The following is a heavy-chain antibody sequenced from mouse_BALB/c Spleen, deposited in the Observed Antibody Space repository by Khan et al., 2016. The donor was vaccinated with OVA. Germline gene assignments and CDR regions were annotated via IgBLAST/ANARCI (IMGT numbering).Heavy chain of an antibody. J-gene: IGHJ3*01. Sequence: VQLQQSRPELMKPGTSVKISCKASGYSFTTYYIHWVMQSHETSLEWIGYIDPFSGGTTYNQKFKGKATLTVDKSSSTAYIHLSNLTSEDSAVYYCTRHGDVAWFTYWGQGTLVTVSA. D-gene: IGHD2-13*01. CDR3: TRHGDVAWFTY. CDR1: GYSFTTYY. CDR2: IDPFSGGT. V-gene: IGHV1S135*01.